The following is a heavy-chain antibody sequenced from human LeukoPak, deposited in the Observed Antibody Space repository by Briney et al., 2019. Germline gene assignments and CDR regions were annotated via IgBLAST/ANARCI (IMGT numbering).Heavy chain of an antibody. CDR2: IYYSGST. V-gene: IGHV4-38-2*01. D-gene: IGHD6-13*01. Sequence: PGGSLRLSCAASGFTFSDYYMSWIRQPPGKGLEWIGSIYYSGSTYYNPSLKSRVTISVDTSKNQFSLKLSSVTAADTAVYYCARGVERYSSSWYYWGQGTLVTVSS. CDR3: ARGVERYSSSWYY. J-gene: IGHJ4*02. CDR1: GFTFSDYY.